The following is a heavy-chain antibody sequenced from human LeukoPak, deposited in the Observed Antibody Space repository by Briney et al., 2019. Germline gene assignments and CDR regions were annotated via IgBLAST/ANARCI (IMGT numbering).Heavy chain of an antibody. CDR1: GGSISSSSYY. CDR2: IYTSGST. Sequence: SETLSLTCTVSGGSISSSSYYWGWIRQPAGKGLEWIGRIYTSGSTNYNPSLKSRVTMSVDTSKNQFSLKLSSVTAADTAVYYCAIRQQLGAFDIWGQGTMVTVSS. CDR3: AIRQQLGAFDI. D-gene: IGHD6-13*01. V-gene: IGHV4-61*02. J-gene: IGHJ3*02.